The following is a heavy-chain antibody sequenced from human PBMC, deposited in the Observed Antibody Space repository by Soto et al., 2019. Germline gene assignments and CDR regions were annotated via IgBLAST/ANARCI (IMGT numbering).Heavy chain of an antibody. CDR2: IFSSGST. CDR3: AREGSYSAYNFAHGIQLWFFDF. V-gene: IGHV4-4*07. CDR1: GGSINTFY. J-gene: IGHJ4*02. D-gene: IGHD5-12*01. Sequence: SGTLSLTCTVSGGSINTFYWSWVRQPAGKGLEWIGRIFSSGSTSFNPSLESRVAMSVDTSKNHFSLNLSSVTVADMAVYYCAREGSYSAYNFAHGIQLWFFDFWGQGALVTVSS.